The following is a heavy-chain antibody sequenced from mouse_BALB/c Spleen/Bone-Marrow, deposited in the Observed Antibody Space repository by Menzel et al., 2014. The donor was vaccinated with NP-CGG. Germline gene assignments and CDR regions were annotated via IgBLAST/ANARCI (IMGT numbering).Heavy chain of an antibody. CDR1: GYSITSDYA. CDR3: ARSADWYFDV. V-gene: IGHV3-2*02. CDR2: ISYSGST. J-gene: IGHJ1*01. Sequence: VQLQQSGPSLVKPSQSLSLTCTVTGYSITSDYAWHWIRQFPGNKLEWMGYISYSGSTSYYPYLKSRISITRDTSKNQFFLQLNSVTNEDTATYYCARSADWYFDVWGAGTTVTVSS.